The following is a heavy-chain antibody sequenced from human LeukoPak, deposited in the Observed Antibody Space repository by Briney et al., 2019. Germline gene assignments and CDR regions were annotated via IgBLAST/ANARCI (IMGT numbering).Heavy chain of an antibody. D-gene: IGHD6-13*01. CDR1: GITLSNYG. V-gene: IGHV3-43*02. Sequence: GGALRLSCAVSGITLSNYGMSWVRQAPGKGREGVAGISGSGGGTNYADSVRGRFTISRHNSKSSLYLQMSNLRTDDPALYYCARDLVGIAVAGGLGIMDVWGRGTTVTVSS. CDR3: ARDLVGIAVAGGLGIMDV. J-gene: IGHJ6*04. CDR2: ISGSGGGT.